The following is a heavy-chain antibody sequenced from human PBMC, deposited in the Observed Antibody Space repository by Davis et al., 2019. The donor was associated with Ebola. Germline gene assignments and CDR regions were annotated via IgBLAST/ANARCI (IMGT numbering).Heavy chain of an antibody. D-gene: IGHD2-15*01. CDR2: INHSGST. V-gene: IGHV4-34*01. CDR1: GGSFSGYY. J-gene: IGHJ6*02. CDR3: ARADIVVVGGMDV. Sequence: SETLSLTCAVYGGSFSGYYWSWIRQPPGKGLEWIGEINHSGSTNYNPSLKSRVTISVGTSKNQFSLKLSSVTAADTAVYYCARADIVVVGGMDVWGQGTTVTVSS.